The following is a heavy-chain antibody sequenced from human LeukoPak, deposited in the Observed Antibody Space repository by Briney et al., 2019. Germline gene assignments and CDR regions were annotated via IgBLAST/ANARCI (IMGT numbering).Heavy chain of an antibody. J-gene: IGHJ4*02. V-gene: IGHV1-69*13. Sequence: ASVKVSCKASGCTFRSYAISWVRQAPGQGLEWMGGIIPIFGTANYAQKFQGRVTITADESTSTAYMELSSLRSEDTAVYYCARDQGYRYGYGDFDYWGQGTLVTVSS. CDR2: IIPIFGTA. D-gene: IGHD5-18*01. CDR1: GCTFRSYA. CDR3: ARDQGYRYGYGDFDY.